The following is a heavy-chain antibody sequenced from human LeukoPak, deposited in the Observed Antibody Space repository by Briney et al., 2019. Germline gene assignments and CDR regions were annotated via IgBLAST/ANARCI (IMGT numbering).Heavy chain of an antibody. CDR2: ISGSGGST. CDR3: AKPSGTHSSGYYSPSDY. V-gene: IGHV3-23*01. CDR1: GFTFSSYA. Sequence: GGSLRLSCAASGFTFSSYAMSWVRQAPGKGLEWVSAISGSGGSTYYADSVKGRFTISRDNSKNTLYLQMNSLRAEDTAVYYCAKPSGTHSSGYYSPSDYWGQGTLVTVSS. D-gene: IGHD3-22*01. J-gene: IGHJ4*02.